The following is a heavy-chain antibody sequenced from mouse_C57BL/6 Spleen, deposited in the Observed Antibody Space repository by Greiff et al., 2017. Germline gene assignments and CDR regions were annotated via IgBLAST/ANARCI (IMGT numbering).Heavy chain of an antibody. CDR2: ISSGGSYT. J-gene: IGHJ2*01. D-gene: IGHD2-1*01. Sequence: EVQGVESGGDLVKPGGSLKLSCAASGFTFSSYGMSWVRQTPDKRLEWVATISSGGSYTYYPDSVKGRFTISRDNAKNTLYLQMSSLKSEDTAMYYCARHDYYGNYVYFDYWGQGTTLTVSS. CDR1: GFTFSSYG. V-gene: IGHV5-6*01. CDR3: ARHDYYGNYVYFDY.